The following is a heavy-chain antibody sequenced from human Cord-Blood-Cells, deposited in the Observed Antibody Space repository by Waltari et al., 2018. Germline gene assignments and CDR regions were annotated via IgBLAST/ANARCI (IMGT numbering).Heavy chain of an antibody. V-gene: IGHV1-46*01. CDR2: INPSGGST. J-gene: IGHJ6*02. CDR3: ARDGWPDSNLWYYYGMDV. D-gene: IGHD4-4*01. CDR1: GYTFTSYY. Sequence: QVQLVQSGAEVKKPGASVQVSCKASGYTFTSYYMHWVRQAPGHGLEWMGIINPSGGSTSYAQKFQGRVTMTRDTSTSTVYMELSSLRSEDTAVYYCARDGWPDSNLWYYYGMDVWGQGTTVTVSS.